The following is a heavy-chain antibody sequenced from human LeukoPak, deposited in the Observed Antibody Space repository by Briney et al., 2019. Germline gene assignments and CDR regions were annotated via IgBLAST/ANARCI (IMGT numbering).Heavy chain of an antibody. J-gene: IGHJ4*02. CDR1: GFTFSRHW. CDR3: ARDGGHSTDFDY. Sequence: PGGSLRLSCATYGFTFSRHWMSWVRQAPGKGPEWVANIKQDGSERYYVHSVKGRFTISRDNAKNSLYLQMNSLRAEDTAVYYCARDGGHSTDFDYWGQGILVTVSS. CDR2: IKQDGSER. V-gene: IGHV3-7*01. D-gene: IGHD2-8*02.